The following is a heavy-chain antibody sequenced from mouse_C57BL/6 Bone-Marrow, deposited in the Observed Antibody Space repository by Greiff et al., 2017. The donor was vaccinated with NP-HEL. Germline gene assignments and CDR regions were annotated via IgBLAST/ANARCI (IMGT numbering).Heavy chain of an antibody. V-gene: IGHV1-69*01. Sequence: QVQLQQPGAELVMPGASVKLSCKASGYTFTSYWMHWVKQMPGQGLEWIGEIDPSDSYTNYNQKFKGKSTLTVDKSSSTAYMQLSSLTSEDSAVYYCARDSPFAYWGQGTLVTVSA. J-gene: IGHJ3*01. CDR2: IDPSDSYT. CDR3: ARDSPFAY. CDR1: GYTFTSYW.